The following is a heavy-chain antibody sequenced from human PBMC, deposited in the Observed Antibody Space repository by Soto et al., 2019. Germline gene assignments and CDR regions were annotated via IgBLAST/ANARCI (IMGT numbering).Heavy chain of an antibody. J-gene: IGHJ6*02. CDR3: ARLSDFWSGYPYGMDV. V-gene: IGHV4-59*01. D-gene: IGHD3-3*01. CDR1: CGSISSYY. Sequence: PSETLSLTCTVSCGSISSYYWSWIRQPPGKGLEWIGYIYYSGSTNYNPSLKSRVTISVDTSKNQFSLKLSSVTAADTAVYYCARLSDFWSGYPYGMDVWGQGTTVTVSS. CDR2: IYYSGST.